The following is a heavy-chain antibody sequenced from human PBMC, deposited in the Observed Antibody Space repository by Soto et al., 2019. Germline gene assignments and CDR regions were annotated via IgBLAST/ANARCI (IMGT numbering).Heavy chain of an antibody. CDR2: INPNSGGT. CDR3: ARDGVLLWFGESHDAFDI. D-gene: IGHD3-10*01. CDR1: GYTFTGYY. J-gene: IGHJ3*02. V-gene: IGHV1-2*02. Sequence: ASVKVSCKASGYTFTGYYMHWVRQAPGQGLEWMGWINPNSGGTNYAQKFQGRVTMTRDTSISTAYMELSRLRSDDTAVYYCARDGVLLWFGESHDAFDIWGQGTMVNVSS.